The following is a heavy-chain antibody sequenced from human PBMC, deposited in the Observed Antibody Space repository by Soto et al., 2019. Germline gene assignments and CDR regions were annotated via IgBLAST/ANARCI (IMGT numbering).Heavy chain of an antibody. D-gene: IGHD2-21*02. CDR1: GFTFTSYA. V-gene: IGHV3-23*01. CDR2: ISGGGGST. CDR3: AKGSTAYCGGDCYSSLGDY. Sequence: SLSLSCAASGFTFTSYAMSWVRQAPGKGPEWVSAISGGGGSTFYAASVRGRFTISRDNSKNTLYLQTNSLRAEDTAVYYCAKGSTAYCGGDCYSSLGDYWGQGTLVTVSS. J-gene: IGHJ4*02.